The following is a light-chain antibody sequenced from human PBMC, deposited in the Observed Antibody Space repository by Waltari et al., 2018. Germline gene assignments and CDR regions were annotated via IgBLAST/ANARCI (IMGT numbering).Light chain of an antibody. J-gene: IGKJ5*01. V-gene: IGKV1-17*03. CDR1: QDIGNY. CDR2: AAS. CDR3: LQHYTYPPT. Sequence: DIQMTQSPSAMSASVGDRVAISCRASQDIGNYLDWFQQKPGTVPKRLIDAASSLESGVPSRFSSSDAGTEFTLTINRLQPEDLATYFCLQHYTYPPTFGQGTRL.